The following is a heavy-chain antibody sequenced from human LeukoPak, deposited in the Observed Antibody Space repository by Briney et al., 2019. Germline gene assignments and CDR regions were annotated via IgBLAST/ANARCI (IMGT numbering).Heavy chain of an antibody. CDR2: IYYSGST. Sequence: SDTLSLTCTVSGGSSSSYYWSWIQQPPGKGLEWIGYIYYSGSTNYNPSLKSRVTISVDTSKNQFSLKLSSVTAADTAVYYCARDRGCTHDYWGQGTLVTVSS. D-gene: IGHD2-8*01. V-gene: IGHV4-59*01. J-gene: IGHJ4*02. CDR3: ARDRGCTHDY. CDR1: GGSSSSYY.